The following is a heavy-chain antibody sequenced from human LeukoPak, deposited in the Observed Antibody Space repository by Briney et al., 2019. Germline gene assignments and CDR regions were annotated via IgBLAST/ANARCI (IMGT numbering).Heavy chain of an antibody. D-gene: IGHD2-21*01. Sequence: SETLSLTCTVSGGSISSYYWSWIRQPPGKGLEWIGYIYYSGSTNYNPSLKSRVTISVGTSKNQFSLKLSSVTAADTAVYYCARDVVNYYGMDVWGQGTTVTVSS. CDR2: IYYSGST. CDR1: GGSISSYY. CDR3: ARDVVNYYGMDV. V-gene: IGHV4-59*01. J-gene: IGHJ6*02.